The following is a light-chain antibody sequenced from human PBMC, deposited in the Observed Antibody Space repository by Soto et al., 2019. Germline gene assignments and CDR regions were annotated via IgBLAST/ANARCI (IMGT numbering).Light chain of an antibody. CDR3: GTWDSTLSSDV. V-gene: IGLV1-51*01. CDR1: SSNIGNNY. J-gene: IGLJ3*02. Sequence: QSVLTQPPSVSAAPGLKVTISCSGSSSNIGNNYVSWYQQFPGTAPKVIIFDNDERPSGTPDRFSGSKSGTSATQVITELQTGDEADYYCGTWDSTLSSDVFGGGTKLTVL. CDR2: DND.